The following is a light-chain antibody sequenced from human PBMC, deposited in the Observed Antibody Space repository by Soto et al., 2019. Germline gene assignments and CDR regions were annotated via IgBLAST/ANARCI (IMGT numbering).Light chain of an antibody. Sequence: QSVLTQPASVSGSPGQSITISCNGTSSDVGRYNYVSWYQQHPGKAPKLTIYDVSNRPSGVSSRFSGSKSGNTASLTISGLQAEDEADYYCSSYTSSSTYVFGTGTKVTVL. CDR1: SSDVGRYNY. CDR3: SSYTSSSTYV. V-gene: IGLV2-14*01. CDR2: DVS. J-gene: IGLJ1*01.